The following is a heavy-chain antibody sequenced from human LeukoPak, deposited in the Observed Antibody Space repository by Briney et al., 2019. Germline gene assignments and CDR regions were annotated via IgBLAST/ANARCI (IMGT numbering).Heavy chain of an antibody. CDR1: GGSISSYY. CDR2: IYYSGST. Sequence: PSETLSLTCTVSGGSISSYYWSWIRQPPGKGLEWIGYIYYSGSTNYNPSLKSRVTISVDTSKNQLSLKLSSVTAADTAVYYCAATGYSYNYWGQGTLVTVSS. J-gene: IGHJ4*02. D-gene: IGHD4-4*01. V-gene: IGHV4-59*08. CDR3: AATGYSYNY.